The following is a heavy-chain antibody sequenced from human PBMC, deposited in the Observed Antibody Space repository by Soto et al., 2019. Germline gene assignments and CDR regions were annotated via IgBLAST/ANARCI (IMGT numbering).Heavy chain of an antibody. D-gene: IGHD1-1*01. V-gene: IGHV3-9*01. Sequence: LRLSCAASGFTFDDYAMHWVRQAPGKGLEWVSGISWNSGSIGYADSVKGRFTISRDNAKNSLYLQMNSLRAEVTALYYCAKDISTWNYYYGMDVWGQGTTVTVSS. CDR2: ISWNSGSI. J-gene: IGHJ6*02. CDR1: GFTFDDYA. CDR3: AKDISTWNYYYGMDV.